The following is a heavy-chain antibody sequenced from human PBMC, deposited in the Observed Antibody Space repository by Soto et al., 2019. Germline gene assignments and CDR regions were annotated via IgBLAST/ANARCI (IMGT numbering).Heavy chain of an antibody. J-gene: IGHJ4*02. D-gene: IGHD5-12*01. CDR2: SIAVFCTT. CDR1: GGTFKNNG. Sequence: QVDLVQSGAEVKKAGSSVKVSCKAPGGTFKNNGISWVRQAPGHGLEWMGGSIAVFCTTKHAKRFQCRLTITADDSTSTAYMERSSLRYEDTAIYYCARENGVAVATILYYFDYWGQGTLVTVSS. CDR3: ARENGVAVATILYYFDY. V-gene: IGHV1-69*01.